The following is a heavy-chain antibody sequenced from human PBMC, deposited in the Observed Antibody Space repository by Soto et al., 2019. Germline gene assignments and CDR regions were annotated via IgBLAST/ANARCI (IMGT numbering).Heavy chain of an antibody. V-gene: IGHV1-18*01. CDR2: ISPYDGDT. CDR1: GYTFTNYG. D-gene: IGHD5-18*01. J-gene: IGHJ4*02. Sequence: ASVNVSCKTSGYTFTNYGINWVRQAPGQGLEWMGWISPYDGDTNYAPKLEDRLTMTTDRSTTTAYMELRNLESDDTALYYCGYVGGYSTGDYSFDLWGQGTPVTVSS. CDR3: GYVGGYSTGDYSFDL.